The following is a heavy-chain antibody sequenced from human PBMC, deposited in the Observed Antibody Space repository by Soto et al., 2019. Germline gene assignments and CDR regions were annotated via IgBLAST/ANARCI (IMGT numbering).Heavy chain of an antibody. CDR1: GGTFGSQG. V-gene: IGHV1-69*13. CDR2: FIAMLGTP. J-gene: IGHJ4*02. Sequence: SVKVSCKASGGTFGSQGIAWVRQAPGQGLEWMGGFIAMLGTPTYAKKVQGRATITADEALTSSYLELRSLRSEDTAVYFCARGAMANFDYWGQGTVVTVSS. D-gene: IGHD5-18*01. CDR3: ARGAMANFDY.